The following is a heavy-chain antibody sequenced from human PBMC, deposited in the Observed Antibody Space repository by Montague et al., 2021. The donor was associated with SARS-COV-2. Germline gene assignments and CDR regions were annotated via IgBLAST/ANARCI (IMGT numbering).Heavy chain of an antibody. CDR3: ARDGGTVITFLGVGYLRGRLNWFDP. CDR1: GGSISSSSYY. CDR2: IFYSGST. D-gene: IGHD3-16*01. V-gene: IGHV4-39*07. J-gene: IGHJ5*02. Sequence: SETLSLTCTVSGGSISSSSYYWGWIRQPPGKGLEWIGTIFYSGSTFYNPSLKSRVTISVDTSKNQFSLKLSSVTAADTAVYYCARDGGTVITFLGVGYLRGRLNWFDPWGQGTLVTVSS.